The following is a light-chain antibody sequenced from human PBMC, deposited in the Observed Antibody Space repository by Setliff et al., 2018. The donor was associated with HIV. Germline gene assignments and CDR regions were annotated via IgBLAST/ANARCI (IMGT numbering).Light chain of an antibody. CDR2: EVN. CDR1: SSDIGRFQL. Sequence: QSALAQPASVSGSLGQSITISCSGTSSDIGRFQLVSWYQQHPGKAPKLMIYEVNQRPSGVPDRFSGSKSGDTASLTVSGLQADDEADYFCSSYAGSNIYVFGTGTKVTVL. V-gene: IGLV2-8*01. J-gene: IGLJ1*01. CDR3: SSYAGSNIYV.